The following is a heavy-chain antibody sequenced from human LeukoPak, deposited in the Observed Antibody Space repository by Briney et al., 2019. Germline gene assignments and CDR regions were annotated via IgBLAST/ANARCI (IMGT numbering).Heavy chain of an antibody. Sequence: PGGSLRLSCAASSGFTFSRFWMNWVRQAPGKGREGVANIKEDGSEKNYEDSGKGRFTISRDNAKKSLYLQMSSLRPDDTAVYYCVSGHYNDYKGQGTLVTVSS. CDR3: VSGHYNDY. CDR1: GFTFSRFW. J-gene: IGHJ4*02. CDR2: IKEDGSEK. V-gene: IGHV3-7*01.